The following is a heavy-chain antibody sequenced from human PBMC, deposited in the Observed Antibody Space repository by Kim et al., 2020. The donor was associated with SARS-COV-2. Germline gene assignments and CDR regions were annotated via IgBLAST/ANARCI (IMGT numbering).Heavy chain of an antibody. CDR1: GFTFSSYA. CDR3: AKVTTLTAPFYDY. CDR2: ISASGGDT. Sequence: GGSLRLSCAASGFTFSSYALSRVRQAPGKGLEWVSRISASGGDTYYADSVQGRFTISRDNSKNALNLEMNSLRAEDTALYYCAKVTTLTAPFYDYWGQGT. J-gene: IGHJ4*02. V-gene: IGHV3-23*01. D-gene: IGHD4-4*01.